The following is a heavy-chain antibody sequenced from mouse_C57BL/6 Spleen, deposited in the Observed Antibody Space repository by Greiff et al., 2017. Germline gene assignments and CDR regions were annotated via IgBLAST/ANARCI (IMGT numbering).Heavy chain of an antibody. J-gene: IGHJ4*01. V-gene: IGHV1-53*01. Sequence: VQLQQPGTELVKPGASVKLSCKAPGYTFTSYWMHWVKQRPGQGLEWIGNINPSNGGTNYNEKFKSKATLTVDKSSSTAYMQLSSLTSEDSAVYYCAYEVTRNYAMDYWGQGTSVTVSS. D-gene: IGHD2-2*01. CDR3: AYEVTRNYAMDY. CDR1: GYTFTSYW. CDR2: INPSNGGT.